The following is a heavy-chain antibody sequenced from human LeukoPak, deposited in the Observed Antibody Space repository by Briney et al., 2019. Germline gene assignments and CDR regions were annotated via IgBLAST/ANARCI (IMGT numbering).Heavy chain of an antibody. J-gene: IGHJ6*02. CDR1: GGTFSSYA. CDR2: INAGNGNT. V-gene: IGHV1-3*01. D-gene: IGHD2-2*01. Sequence: ASVKVSCKASGGTFSSYAMHWVRQAPGQRLERMGWINAGNGNTKYSQKFQGRVTITRDTSASTAYMELSSLRSEDTAVYYCASPDCSSTSCALPYYYGMDVWGQGTTVTVSS. CDR3: ASPDCSSTSCALPYYYGMDV.